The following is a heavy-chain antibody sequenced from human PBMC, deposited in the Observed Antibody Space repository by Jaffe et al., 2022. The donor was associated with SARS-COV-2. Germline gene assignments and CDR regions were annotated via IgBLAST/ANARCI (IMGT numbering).Heavy chain of an antibody. Sequence: EVQLVESGGGLVKPGGSLRLSCAASGFTFSNAWMSWVRQAPGKGLEWVGRIKSKTDGGTTDYAAPVKGRFTISRDDSKNTLYLQMNSLKTEDTAVYYCTTDALDCSGGSCFSNNDAFDIWGQGTMVTVSS. CDR2: IKSKTDGGTT. J-gene: IGHJ3*02. D-gene: IGHD2-15*01. V-gene: IGHV3-15*01. CDR1: GFTFSNAW. CDR3: TTDALDCSGGSCFSNNDAFDI.